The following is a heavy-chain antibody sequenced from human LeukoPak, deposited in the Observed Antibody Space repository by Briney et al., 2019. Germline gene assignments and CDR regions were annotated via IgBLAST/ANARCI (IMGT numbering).Heavy chain of an antibody. CDR1: GGSISSSSYY. CDR3: AIGYCTNGVCSNVPFDY. V-gene: IGHV4-39*07. D-gene: IGHD2-8*01. CDR2: IYYSGST. Sequence: SETLSLTCTVSGGSISSSSYYWGWIRQPPGKGLEWSVSIYYSGSTYYNPSLKSRVTISVDTSKNQFSLKLSSVTAADTAVYYCAIGYCTNGVCSNVPFDYWGQGTLVTVSS. J-gene: IGHJ4*02.